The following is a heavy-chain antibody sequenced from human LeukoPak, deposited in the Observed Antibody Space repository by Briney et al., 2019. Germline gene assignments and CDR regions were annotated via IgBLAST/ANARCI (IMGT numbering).Heavy chain of an antibody. CDR1: GFTFSSYA. CDR2: ISYDGSNK. CDR3: ARDYQSGTFDY. Sequence: PGGSLRLSCAASGFTFSSYAMHWVRQAPGKGLEWVAVISYDGSNKYYADSVEGRFTISRDNSKNTLYLQMNSLRAEDTAVYYCARDYQSGTFDYWGQGTLVTVSS. V-gene: IGHV3-30*04. D-gene: IGHD6-25*01. J-gene: IGHJ4*02.